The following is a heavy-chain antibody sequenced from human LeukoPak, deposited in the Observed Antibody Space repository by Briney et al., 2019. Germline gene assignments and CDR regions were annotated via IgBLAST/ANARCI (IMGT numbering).Heavy chain of an antibody. CDR3: ARDSPYYYGSSWFDP. CDR2: IYYSGST. J-gene: IGHJ5*02. V-gene: IGHV4-31*03. CDR1: GSSISSGGYY. Sequence: SETLSLTCTVSGSSISSGGYYWSWIRQHPGKGLEWIGYIYYSGSTYYNPSLKSRVTISVDTSKNQFSLKLSSVTAADTAVYYCARDSPYYYGSSWFDPWGQGTLVTVSS. D-gene: IGHD3-10*01.